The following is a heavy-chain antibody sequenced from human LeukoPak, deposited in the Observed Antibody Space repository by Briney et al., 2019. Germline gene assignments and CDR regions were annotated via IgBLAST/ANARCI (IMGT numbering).Heavy chain of an antibody. Sequence: SETLSLTCTVSGGSISSSSYYWGWIRQPPGKGLEWIGSIYYSGSTYYNPSLKSRVTISVDTSKNQFSLKLSSVTAADTAVYYCARDGAHCSSTSCYWANNWFDPWGQGTLVTVSS. CDR3: ARDGAHCSSTSCYWANNWFDP. D-gene: IGHD2-2*01. J-gene: IGHJ5*02. CDR1: GGSISSSSYY. V-gene: IGHV4-39*07. CDR2: IYYSGST.